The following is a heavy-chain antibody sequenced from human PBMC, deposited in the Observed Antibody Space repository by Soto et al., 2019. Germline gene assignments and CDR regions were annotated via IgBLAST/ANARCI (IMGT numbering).Heavy chain of an antibody. D-gene: IGHD3-3*02. Sequence: LRLSCVASGFIFSSYGMHWVRQAPGKGLEWVAVISYDGSNKYYADSVKGRFTISRDNSKNTLYLQMNSLRVEDTAVYSCAKVAHSSGTFDYWGQGTLVTVSS. CDR3: AKVAHSSGTFDY. CDR2: ISYDGSNK. CDR1: GFIFSSYG. V-gene: IGHV3-30*18. J-gene: IGHJ4*02.